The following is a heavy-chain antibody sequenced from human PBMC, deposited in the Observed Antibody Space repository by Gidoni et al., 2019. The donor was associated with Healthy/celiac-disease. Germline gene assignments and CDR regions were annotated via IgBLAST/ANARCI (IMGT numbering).Heavy chain of an antibody. V-gene: IGHV1-24*01. CDR2: FYPEDGET. J-gene: IGHJ6*02. Sequence: QGQLVQSGAEVKKPGASVKVSCKVSGYTLPELSMHWVRQAPGKGLEWMGGFYPEDGETIYAQKFQGRVTMTEDTSTDTAYMELSSLRSEDTAVYYCATWVAARYYYYYGMDVWGQGTTVTVSS. CDR3: ATWVAARYYYYYGMDV. D-gene: IGHD2-15*01. CDR1: GYTLPELS.